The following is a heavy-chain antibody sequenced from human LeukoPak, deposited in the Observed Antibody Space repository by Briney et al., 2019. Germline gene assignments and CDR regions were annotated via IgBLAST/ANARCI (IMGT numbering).Heavy chain of an antibody. CDR3: ARDRGGTGTSFDY. V-gene: IGHV3-48*02. CDR2: ISSSSNI. J-gene: IGHJ4*02. D-gene: IGHD1-1*01. Sequence: PGGSLRLSCAASGFTFSSYSVNWVRQAPGKGLEWISYISSSSNIYYADSVKGRFTISRDNVRNSLYLQMNSLRDEDTAVYYCARDRGGTGTSFDYWGQGTLVTVSS. CDR1: GFTFSSYS.